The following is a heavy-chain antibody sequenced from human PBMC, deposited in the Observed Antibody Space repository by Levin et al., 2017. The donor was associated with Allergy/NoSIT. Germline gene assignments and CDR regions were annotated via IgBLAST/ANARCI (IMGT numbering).Heavy chain of an antibody. J-gene: IGHJ6*02. CDR3: AREEGWGYSYGMDV. Sequence: GESLKISCAASGFTFTSFWMTWVRQAPGKGLEWVANIKQDGSETYYVDSVKGRFTISRDNAKNSVHLQMNSLRVDDTAVYYCAREEGWGYSYGMDVWGQGTTVTISS. CDR2: IKQDGSET. CDR1: GFTFTSFW. V-gene: IGHV3-7*01. D-gene: IGHD3-16*02.